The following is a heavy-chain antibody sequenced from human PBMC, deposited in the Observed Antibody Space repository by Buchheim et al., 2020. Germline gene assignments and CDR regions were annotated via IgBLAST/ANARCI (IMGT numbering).Heavy chain of an antibody. CDR1: GFTFSSYA. CDR2: ISYDGSNK. Sequence: QVQLVESGGGVVQPGRSLRLSCAASGFTFSSYAMHWVRQAPGKGLEWVAVISYDGSNKYYADSVKGRFTISRDNSKNTLYLQMNSLRAEDTAVYYCARDPWVYCSGGSCYGGGDAFDIWGQGT. J-gene: IGHJ3*02. D-gene: IGHD2-15*01. CDR3: ARDPWVYCSGGSCYGGGDAFDI. V-gene: IGHV3-30-3*01.